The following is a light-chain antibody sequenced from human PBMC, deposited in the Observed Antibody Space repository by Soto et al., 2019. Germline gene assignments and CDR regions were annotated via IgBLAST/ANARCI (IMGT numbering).Light chain of an antibody. CDR2: DVT. J-gene: IGLJ2*01. CDR1: SNDIGGHNY. CDR3: SLYAGSSNLV. Sequence: QSALTQPPSASGSPGQSVTISCTGTSNDIGGHNYVSWYQQHPGRVPKLMIYDVTKRPSGVPDRFTGSRSGNTASLTVSGLQAEDEADYYCSLYAGSSNLVFGGGTQLTVL. V-gene: IGLV2-8*01.